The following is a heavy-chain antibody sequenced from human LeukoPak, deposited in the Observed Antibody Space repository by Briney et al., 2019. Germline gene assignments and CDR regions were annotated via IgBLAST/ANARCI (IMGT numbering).Heavy chain of an antibody. V-gene: IGHV4-59*08. Sequence: PSETLSPTCTVSGGSISSYYWSWIRQPPGKGLEWIGYIYYSGSTNYNPSLKSRVTISVDTSKNQFSLKLSSVTAADTAVYYCARLVVAATPFDYWGQGTLVTVSS. CDR1: GGSISSYY. J-gene: IGHJ4*02. D-gene: IGHD2-15*01. CDR3: ARLVVAATPFDY. CDR2: IYYSGST.